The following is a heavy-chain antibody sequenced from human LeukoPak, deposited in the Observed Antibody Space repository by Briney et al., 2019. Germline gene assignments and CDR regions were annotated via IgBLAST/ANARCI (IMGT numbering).Heavy chain of an antibody. CDR3: TRLVWESSGYYVEY. J-gene: IGHJ4*02. CDR1: GFTFSSYS. CDR2: ISSSSSYI. Sequence: GGSLRLSCAASGFTFSSYSMNWVRQAPGKGLEWVSLISSSSSYIYYADSVKGRFTISRDNAKKSLHLQMNSLRVEDTAVYYCTRLVWESSGYYVEYWGRGTLVTVSS. D-gene: IGHD3-22*01. V-gene: IGHV3-21*01.